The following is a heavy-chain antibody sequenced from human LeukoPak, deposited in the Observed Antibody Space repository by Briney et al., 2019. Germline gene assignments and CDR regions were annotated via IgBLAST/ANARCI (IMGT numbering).Heavy chain of an antibody. CDR3: ARATNYYGMDV. Sequence: GGSLRLSCAASGFTFSSYSMNWVRQAPGKGMEWVSSISSSSSYIYYADSAKGRFTISRDNAKNSLYLQMNSLRAEDTAVYYCARATNYYGMDVWGQGTTVTVSS. V-gene: IGHV3-21*01. CDR2: ISSSSSYI. CDR1: GFTFSSYS. J-gene: IGHJ6*02. D-gene: IGHD1/OR15-1a*01.